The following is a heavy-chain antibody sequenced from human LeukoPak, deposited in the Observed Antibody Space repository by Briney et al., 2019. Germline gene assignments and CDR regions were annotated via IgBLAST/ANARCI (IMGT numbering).Heavy chain of an antibody. J-gene: IGHJ4*02. CDR2: VSGSDAST. D-gene: IGHD1-1*01. CDR1: GFTFSNYA. V-gene: IGHV3-23*01. CDR3: ARELERGFDY. Sequence: GGSLRLSCAASGFTFSNYAMSWVRQAPGKGPEWVSTVSGSDASTYYADSVKGRFTISRDNSKNTLYLQMNSLRAEDTAVYYCARELERGFDYWGQGTLVTVSS.